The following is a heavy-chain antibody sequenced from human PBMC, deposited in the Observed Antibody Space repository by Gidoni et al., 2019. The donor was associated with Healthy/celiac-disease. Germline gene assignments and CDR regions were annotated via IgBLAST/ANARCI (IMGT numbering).Heavy chain of an antibody. D-gene: IGHD3-3*01. CDR1: GFTFCSYE. CDR3: ARMKDFWSWPSFDY. Sequence: EVQLVESGGGLVQPGGSLRRSCAASGFTFCSYEMNGVRKSPGNGLGWFSDMSMSGITIYSAESVQGRFTISRDNPKNSMYLQMNSLRAEDTAVYYCARMKDFWSWPSFDYWGQGTLVTVSS. CDR2: MSMSGITI. V-gene: IGHV3-48*03. J-gene: IGHJ4*02.